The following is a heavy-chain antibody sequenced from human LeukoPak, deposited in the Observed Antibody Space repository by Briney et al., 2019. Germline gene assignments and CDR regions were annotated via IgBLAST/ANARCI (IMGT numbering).Heavy chain of an antibody. V-gene: IGHV4-39*07. D-gene: IGHD3-22*01. J-gene: IGHJ4*02. Sequence: PSETLSLTCTVSGGSISSSSYYWGWIRQPPGKGLEWIGSIYYSGSTYYNPSLKSRVTISVDTSKNQFSLKLSSVTAADTAVYYCARAIYYDSSGYLLNWGQGTLVTVSS. CDR1: GGSISSSSYY. CDR3: ARAIYYDSSGYLLN. CDR2: IYYSGST.